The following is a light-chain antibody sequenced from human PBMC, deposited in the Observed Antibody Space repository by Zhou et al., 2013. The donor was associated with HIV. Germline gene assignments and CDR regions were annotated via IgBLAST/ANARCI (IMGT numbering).Light chain of an antibody. Sequence: DIQMTQSPSSLSASVGDRVTISCRASQSIDNYLNWYQQRPGKAPKLLIYTASSLQSGVPSRFSGSGYGTDFTLTISSLQPEDFATYYCQQYKHYPLIFGQGTRLEI. J-gene: IGKJ5*01. CDR1: QSIDNY. V-gene: IGKV1-39*01. CDR3: QQYKHYPLI. CDR2: TAS.